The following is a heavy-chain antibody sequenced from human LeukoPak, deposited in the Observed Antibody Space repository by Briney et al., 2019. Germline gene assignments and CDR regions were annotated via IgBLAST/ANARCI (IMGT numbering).Heavy chain of an antibody. V-gene: IGHV4-39*01. D-gene: IGHD3-10*01. CDR1: GGSISSSNYY. CDR2: IYYGGST. CDR3: AGVRGIISRNWFDP. J-gene: IGHJ5*02. Sequence: SETLSLTCGVSGGSISSSNYYWGWIRQPPGEGLEWIGTIYYGGSTYYNPSLKSRVTISVDTSKNQFSLKLSSVTAADTAVYFCAGVRGIISRNWFDPWGHGTLVTVSS.